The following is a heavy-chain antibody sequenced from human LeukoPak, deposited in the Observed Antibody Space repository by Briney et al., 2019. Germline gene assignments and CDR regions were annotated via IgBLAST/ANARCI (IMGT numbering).Heavy chain of an antibody. CDR1: VGSISSGGYY. V-gene: IGHV4-31*03. CDR2: IYYSGSI. D-gene: IGHD5-24*01. Sequence: SETLSLTCTVSVGSISSGGYYWSWIRQHPGKGLEWIGYIYYSGSIHSNPPLKSRVTVSVDTSKNQSSLKLSALTAAGTAVYYCARTHGVGYNYLDYWGQGTLVTVSS. CDR3: ARTHGVGYNYLDY. J-gene: IGHJ4*02.